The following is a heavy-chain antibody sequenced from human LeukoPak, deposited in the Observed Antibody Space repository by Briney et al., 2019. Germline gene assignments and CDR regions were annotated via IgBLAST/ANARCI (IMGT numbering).Heavy chain of an antibody. CDR3: AGDTPPGGDYYFDY. Sequence: GGSLRLSCAASGFSFSTYGMHWVRQAPGKGMEWVALIWNAGTNTYYADSVKGRFTISTDNSKNTLYLQMNSLRAEATAVYYCAGDTPPGGDYYFDYWGQGTLVIVSS. J-gene: IGHJ4*02. CDR2: IWNAGTNT. D-gene: IGHD3-16*01. V-gene: IGHV3-33*01. CDR1: GFSFSTYG.